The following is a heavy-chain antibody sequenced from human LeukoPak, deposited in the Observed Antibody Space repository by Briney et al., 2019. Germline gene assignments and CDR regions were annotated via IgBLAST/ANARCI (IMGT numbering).Heavy chain of an antibody. Sequence: GKSLRLSCAASGFTFSTYGMHWVRQAPGKGLEWVGVIWYDGSNKYYADSVKGRFTISRDNSKNPLYLQMNSLRAEDTAVYSCARLLFDYGGNSAFDYWGQGNLVTVSS. V-gene: IGHV3-33*01. CDR2: IWYDGSNK. J-gene: IGHJ4*02. CDR1: GFTFSTYG. CDR3: ARLLFDYGGNSAFDY. D-gene: IGHD4-23*01.